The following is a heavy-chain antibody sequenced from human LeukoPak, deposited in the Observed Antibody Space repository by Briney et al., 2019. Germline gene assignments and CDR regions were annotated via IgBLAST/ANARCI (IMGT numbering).Heavy chain of an antibody. Sequence: GESLKISFKGSGXSFTSYCISWVRQMPGKGLEWMGRIDPSDSYTNYSPSFQGHVTISADKSISTAYLQWSSLKASDTAMYYCARAYYYDSSGYSEDAFDIWGQGTMVTASS. CDR3: ARAYYYDSSGYSEDAFDI. CDR1: GXSFTSYC. CDR2: IDPSDSYT. D-gene: IGHD3-22*01. V-gene: IGHV5-10-1*01. J-gene: IGHJ3*02.